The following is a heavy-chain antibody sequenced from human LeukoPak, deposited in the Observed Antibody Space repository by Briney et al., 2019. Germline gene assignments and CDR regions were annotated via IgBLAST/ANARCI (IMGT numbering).Heavy chain of an antibody. J-gene: IGHJ4*02. CDR3: AGYSGFDGRNYFDY. CDR1: GVSITNSRYY. Sequence: SETLSLTCTLSGVSITNSRYYWGWVRQPPGKELAWIGTIHYGGNTYYNPSLRSRVTISVDSSSNQFSLRLSSMTAADTAVYYCAGYSGFDGRNYFDYWGQGFLVTVSS. CDR2: IHYGGNT. V-gene: IGHV4-39*01. D-gene: IGHD5-12*01.